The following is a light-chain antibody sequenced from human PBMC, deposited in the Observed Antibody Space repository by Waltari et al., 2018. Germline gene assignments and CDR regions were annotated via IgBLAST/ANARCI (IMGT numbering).Light chain of an antibody. CDR3: QQYNSFSPLT. V-gene: IGKV1-5*01. J-gene: IGKJ4*01. CDR2: DSS. CDR1: QSISDR. Sequence: DIQMTQSPSTLSASVGDRVTISCRASQSISDRWAWYQQKAGKAPKLLIYDSSHLERGVPSRFSGSGSGTHFTLTIISLQPDDFATYFCQQYNSFSPLTFGGGTKVDSK.